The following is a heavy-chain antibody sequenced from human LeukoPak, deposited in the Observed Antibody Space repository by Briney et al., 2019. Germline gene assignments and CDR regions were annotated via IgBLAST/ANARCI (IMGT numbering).Heavy chain of an antibody. CDR1: GGSISSYY. J-gene: IGHJ4*02. D-gene: IGHD3-22*01. V-gene: IGHV4-59*01. Sequence: TPPETLSLTCAVSGGSISSYYWSWIRQPAGKGLEWIGDIYYSGSTNYNPSLKSRVIISADTSKNQFSLKLSSVTAADTAVYYCARGKCDRSAYCPPDYWGQGTLVTVSS. CDR3: ARGKCDRSAYCPPDY. CDR2: IYYSGST.